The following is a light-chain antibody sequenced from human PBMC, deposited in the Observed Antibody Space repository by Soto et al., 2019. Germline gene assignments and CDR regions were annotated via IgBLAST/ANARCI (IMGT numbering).Light chain of an antibody. CDR2: KTS. V-gene: IGKV1-5*03. CDR3: QQYKDYWT. Sequence: DVQMTQSPTTLSASVGDRVTITCRASQNINGWLAWYQRKPGKAPKLLIHKTSNLESGVPLRFSGSGSGTEFTLTIRSLQPDDFATYYCQQYKDYWTFGQGTTVEIK. CDR1: QNINGW. J-gene: IGKJ1*01.